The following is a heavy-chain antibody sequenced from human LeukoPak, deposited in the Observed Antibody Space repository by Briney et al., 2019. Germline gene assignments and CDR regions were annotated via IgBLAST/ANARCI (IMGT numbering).Heavy chain of an antibody. V-gene: IGHV3-7*01. Sequence: GGSLRLSCAASGLTFSVYWMSWVRQAPGKGLEWVANIKQDGSEKYYVDSVKGRFTISRDNAKNSLYLQMNSLRAEDTAVYYCAGCSSSWYAPYYYYGMDVWGQGTTVTVSS. CDR1: GLTFSVYW. D-gene: IGHD6-13*01. CDR2: IKQDGSEK. J-gene: IGHJ6*02. CDR3: AGCSSSWYAPYYYYGMDV.